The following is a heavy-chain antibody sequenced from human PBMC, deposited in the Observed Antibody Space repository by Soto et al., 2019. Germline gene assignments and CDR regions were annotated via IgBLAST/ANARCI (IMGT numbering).Heavy chain of an antibody. Sequence: SVKVSCKASGGTFSSYAISWVRQAPGQGLEWMGGIIPIFGTANYAQKFQGRVTITADESTSTAYMELSSLRSEDTAVYYCAGGIAARTWWFDPWGQGTLVTVSS. CDR2: IIPIFGTA. CDR1: GGTFSSYA. CDR3: AGGIAARTWWFDP. V-gene: IGHV1-69*13. J-gene: IGHJ5*02. D-gene: IGHD6-6*01.